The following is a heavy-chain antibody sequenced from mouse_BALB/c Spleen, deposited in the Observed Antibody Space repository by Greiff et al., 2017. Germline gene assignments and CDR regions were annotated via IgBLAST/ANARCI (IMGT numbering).Heavy chain of an antibody. CDR2: INPYNDGT. CDR1: GYTFTSYV. V-gene: IGHV1-14*01. D-gene: IGHD3-1*01. Sequence: VQLQQSGPELVKPGASVKMSCKASGYTFTSYVMHLVKQKPGQGLEWIGYINPYNDGTKYNEKFKGKATLTSDKSSSTAYMELSSLTSEDSAVYYCARGTARATSWFAYWGQGTLVTVSA. CDR3: ARGTARATSWFAY. J-gene: IGHJ3*01.